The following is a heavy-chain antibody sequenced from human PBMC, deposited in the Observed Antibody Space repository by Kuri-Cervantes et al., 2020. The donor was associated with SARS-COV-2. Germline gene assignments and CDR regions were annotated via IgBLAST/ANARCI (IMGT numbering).Heavy chain of an antibody. V-gene: IGHV3-7*01. Sequence: GGSLRLSCAASGFTFSSYWMSWVHQAPGKGLEWVANIKQDGSEKYYVDSVKGRFTISRDNAKNSLYLQMNSLRAEDTAVYYCAKGRDSYYYYGMDVWGQGTTVTVSS. J-gene: IGHJ6*02. CDR3: AKGRDSYYYYGMDV. CDR1: GFTFSSYW. CDR2: IKQDGSEK.